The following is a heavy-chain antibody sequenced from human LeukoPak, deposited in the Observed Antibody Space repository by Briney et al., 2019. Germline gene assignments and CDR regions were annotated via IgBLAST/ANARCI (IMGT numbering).Heavy chain of an antibody. CDR1: GFTFSSYS. CDR3: AKDRLIFSYGSGPYYFDY. CDR2: ITSGSTTT. J-gene: IGHJ4*02. D-gene: IGHD3-10*01. Sequence: GGSLRLSCSASGFTFSSYSINWVRQVPGKGLEWVSYITSGSTTTYYADSVKGRFTISRDNAKNLVYLQMNSLRAEDTAIYYCAKDRLIFSYGSGPYYFDYWGQGTLVTVSS. V-gene: IGHV3-48*04.